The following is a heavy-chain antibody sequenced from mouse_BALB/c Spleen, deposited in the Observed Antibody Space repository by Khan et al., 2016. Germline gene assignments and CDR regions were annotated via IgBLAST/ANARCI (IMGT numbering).Heavy chain of an antibody. CDR1: GYTFTNYG. D-gene: IGHD2-3*01. CDR3: ARWLLGCWYFDV. V-gene: IGHV9-3-1*01. Sequence: LVESGPELKKPGETVKISCKASGYTFTNYGMNWVKQAPGKGLKWLGWINTYTGEPTYADDFKGRFAFSLATSASTAYLQINNLKNEDAATYFCARWLLGCWYFDVWGAGTTVTVSS. CDR2: INTYTGEP. J-gene: IGHJ1*01.